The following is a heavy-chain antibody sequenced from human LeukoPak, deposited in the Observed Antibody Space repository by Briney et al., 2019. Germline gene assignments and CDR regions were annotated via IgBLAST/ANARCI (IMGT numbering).Heavy chain of an antibody. V-gene: IGHV3-7*01. CDR2: ISLDGSER. J-gene: IGHJ4*02. Sequence: GGSLRLSCAASGFAFSSYAMSWVRQAPGKGLEWVANISLDGSERFYVDFVKGRFTISRDNADNSMYLQMNSLRAEDTAVYYCGRVIAGAIDYWGQGTLVTVSS. CDR1: GFAFSSYA. CDR3: GRVIAGAIDY. D-gene: IGHD6-13*01.